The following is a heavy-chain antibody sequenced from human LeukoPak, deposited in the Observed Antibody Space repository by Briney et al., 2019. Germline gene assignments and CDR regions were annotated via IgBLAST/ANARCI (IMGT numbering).Heavy chain of an antibody. V-gene: IGHV5-51*01. D-gene: IGHD5-18*01. CDR2: IYPGDSEI. CDR3: VRRCGYSSGSSYYSDY. CDR1: GYSFTSYW. Sequence: GESLKISCRGSGYSFTSYWIGWLRQMPGKGLEWMGIIYPGDSEIRYSPSFQGQVTISADESITTAYLQWSSLKASDTAMYYCVRRCGYSSGSSYYSDYWGQGPLVTVSS. J-gene: IGHJ4*02.